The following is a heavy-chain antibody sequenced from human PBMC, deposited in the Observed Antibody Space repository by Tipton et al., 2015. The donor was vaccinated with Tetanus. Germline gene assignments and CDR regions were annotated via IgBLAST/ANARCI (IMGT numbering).Heavy chain of an antibody. CDR3: ARDRGVRGGYYYYHGMDV. Sequence: TLSLTCNVSGVSISNSAFYWGWVRQSPGKGLEWIATVFYIGSTYYNPSLKSRVTISVDTSQKQISLKVNSVTAADTAVYYCARDRGVRGGYYYYHGMDVWGQGTTVTVSS. CDR1: GVSISNSAFY. J-gene: IGHJ6*02. CDR2: VFYIGST. D-gene: IGHD3-10*01. V-gene: IGHV4-39*07.